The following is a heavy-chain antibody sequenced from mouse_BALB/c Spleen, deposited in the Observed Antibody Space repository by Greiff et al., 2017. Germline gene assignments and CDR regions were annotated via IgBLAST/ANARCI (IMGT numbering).Heavy chain of an antibody. V-gene: IGHV1-87*01. J-gene: IGHJ2*01. D-gene: IGHD3-3*01. Sequence: QVQLQQSGAELARPGASVKLSCKASGYTFTSYWMQWVKQRPGQGLEWIGAIYPGDGDTRYTQKFKGKATLTADKSSSTAYLELSRLTSDDSAVYYCARGGRSFDYWGQGTTLTVSS. CDR2: IYPGDGDT. CDR1: GYTFTSYW. CDR3: ARGGRSFDY.